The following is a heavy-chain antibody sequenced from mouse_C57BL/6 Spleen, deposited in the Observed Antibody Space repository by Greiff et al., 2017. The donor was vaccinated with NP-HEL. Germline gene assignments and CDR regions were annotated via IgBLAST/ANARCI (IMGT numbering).Heavy chain of an antibody. CDR3: ARLDYGSSFDY. CDR1: GFTFTDYY. D-gene: IGHD1-1*01. V-gene: IGHV7-3*01. Sequence: EVKLVESGGGLVQPGGSLSLSCAASGFTFTDYYMSWVRQPPGKALEWLGFIRNKANGYTTEYSASVKGRFTISRDNSQSILYLQMNALRAEDSATYYCARLDYGSSFDYWGQGTTLTVSS. J-gene: IGHJ2*01. CDR2: IRNKANGYTT.